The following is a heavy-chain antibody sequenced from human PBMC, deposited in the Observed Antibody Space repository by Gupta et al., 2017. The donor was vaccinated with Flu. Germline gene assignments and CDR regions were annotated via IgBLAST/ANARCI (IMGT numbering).Heavy chain of an antibody. D-gene: IGHD5-12*01. J-gene: IGHJ5*02. CDR3: ARSFGVATSNWIDP. CDR2: ISSSSSYI. Sequence: EVQLVESGGGLVKPGGSLRLSCAASGFTFSTYRMNWVRQAPGKGLEWVSSISSSSSYIYYADSVKGRFTISRDNAKNSVYLQMNSLRAEDTAVYYCARSFGVATSNWIDPWGQGTLVTVSS. CDR1: GFTFSTYR. V-gene: IGHV3-21*01.